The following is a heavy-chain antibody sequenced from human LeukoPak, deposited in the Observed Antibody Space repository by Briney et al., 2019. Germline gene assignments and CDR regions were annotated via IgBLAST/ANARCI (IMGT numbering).Heavy chain of an antibody. V-gene: IGHV1-18*01. Sequence: ASVKVSCKASGYTFTSYGIRWVRQAPGQGLAWMGWISAYNGNTNYAQKLQGRVTMTTDTSTSTAYMELRSLRSDDTAVYYCARFESAAGHDAFDIWGQGTMVTVSS. CDR2: ISAYNGNT. CDR3: ARFESAAGHDAFDI. D-gene: IGHD6-13*01. CDR1: GYTFTSYG. J-gene: IGHJ3*02.